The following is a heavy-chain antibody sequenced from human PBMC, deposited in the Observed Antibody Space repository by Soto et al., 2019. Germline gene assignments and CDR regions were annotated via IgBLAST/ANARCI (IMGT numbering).Heavy chain of an antibody. Sequence: SVKVSCKASGGTLSSYAISWVRQAPGQGLEWMGGIIPIFGTANYAQKFQGRVTITADESTSTAYMELSSLRSEDTAVYYCARDRSYDSSSYYYYDGMDVWAQGTTVTVSS. D-gene: IGHD3-22*01. CDR2: IIPIFGTA. CDR3: ARDRSYDSSSYYYYDGMDV. CDR1: GGTLSSYA. J-gene: IGHJ6*02. V-gene: IGHV1-69*13.